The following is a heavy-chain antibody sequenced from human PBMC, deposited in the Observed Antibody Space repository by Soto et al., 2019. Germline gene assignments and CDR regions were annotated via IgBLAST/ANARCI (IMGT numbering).Heavy chain of an antibody. CDR3: ARDPGGYAGFFDY. D-gene: IGHD5-12*01. CDR1: GGSISSYY. CDR2: IYYSGST. J-gene: IGHJ4*02. V-gene: IGHV4-59*01. Sequence: SETLSLTCTVSGGSISSYYWSWIRQPPGKGLEWIGYIYYSGSTNYNPSLKSRVTISVDTSKNQFSLKLSSVTAADTAVYYCARDPGGYAGFFDYWGQGTLVTVSS.